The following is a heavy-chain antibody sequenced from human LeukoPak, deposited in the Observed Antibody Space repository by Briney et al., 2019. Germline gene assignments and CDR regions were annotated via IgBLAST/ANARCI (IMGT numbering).Heavy chain of an antibody. CDR2: IKPDGSEK. CDR3: AREFNSFLFDCSGGQCLFMS. V-gene: IGHV3-7*01. D-gene: IGHD2-15*01. Sequence: GGSLRLSCTATHFTFTTYWMSWVRQAPGKGLEWVANIKPDGSEKYYVDSVKGRFTISRDNAKNSLYLQMNNLRAEDTAMYYCAREFNSFLFDCSGGQCLFMSWGQGVLVTVSS. CDR1: HFTFTTYW. J-gene: IGHJ4*02.